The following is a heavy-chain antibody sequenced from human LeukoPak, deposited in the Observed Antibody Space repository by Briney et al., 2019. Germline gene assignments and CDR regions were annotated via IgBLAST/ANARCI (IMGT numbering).Heavy chain of an antibody. CDR3: ARDSQMGRVPTASLDY. V-gene: IGHV1-69*13. Sequence: ASVKVSCKASRGSFTSAANWVRQTPGQGLEWMGGIIPVFRTPNYAQKFQGRVTITADEFRDTVYMDLSGLDFEDTAIYYCARDSQMGRVPTASLDYWGQGTLVTVFS. CDR2: IIPVFRTP. J-gene: IGHJ4*02. D-gene: IGHD1-14*01. CDR1: RGSFTSAA.